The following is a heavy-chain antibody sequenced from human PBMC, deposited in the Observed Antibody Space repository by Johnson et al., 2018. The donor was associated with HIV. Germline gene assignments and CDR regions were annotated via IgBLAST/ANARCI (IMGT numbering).Heavy chain of an antibody. CDR2: ISYAGRTK. Sequence: QVQLVESGGGLVQPGGSLRLSCAASGFTFSSYAMSWVRQAPGKGLEWVAVISYAGRTKYYADSVKGRFTISRDNSKNTLYLQMNSLRAEDTAVYYCANALSLDAFNIWGQGTMVTVSS. J-gene: IGHJ3*02. CDR3: ANALSLDAFNI. CDR1: GFTFSSYA. V-gene: IGHV3-30*04.